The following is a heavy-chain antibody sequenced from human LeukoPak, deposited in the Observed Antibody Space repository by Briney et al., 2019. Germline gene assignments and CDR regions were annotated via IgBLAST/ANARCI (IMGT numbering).Heavy chain of an antibody. CDR1: GGSISSSSYF. V-gene: IGHV4-39*01. CDR3: ARRSGTYHAFDI. J-gene: IGHJ3*02. Sequence: SETLSLTCTVSGGSISSSSYFWGWVRQPPGKGLEWIGNIYYSGTTYNNPSLKSRVTVSVYTSKKQFSLKLSSVTAADTAVYYCARRSGTYHAFDIWGQGTMVTVSS. D-gene: IGHD1-26*01. CDR2: IYYSGTT.